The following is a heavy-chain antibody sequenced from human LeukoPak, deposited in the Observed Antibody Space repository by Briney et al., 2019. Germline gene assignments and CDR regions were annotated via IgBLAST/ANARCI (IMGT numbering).Heavy chain of an antibody. V-gene: IGHV5-51*01. CDR3: ARHGGSYLGNWFDP. Sequence: GESLKISCKASGYKFSNYWIVWVRQMPGKGLEWMGIIYPGDSDTRYSPSFQGQVTISADKSISTAYLQWSSLKASDTAMYYCARHGGSYLGNWFDPWGQGTLVTVSS. D-gene: IGHD1-26*01. J-gene: IGHJ5*02. CDR2: IYPGDSDT. CDR1: GYKFSNYW.